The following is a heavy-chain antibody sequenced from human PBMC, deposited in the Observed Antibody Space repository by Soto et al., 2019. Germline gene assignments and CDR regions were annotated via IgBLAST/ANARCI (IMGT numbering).Heavy chain of an antibody. CDR1: GDSMATGGHY. CDR2: VYYSGAT. Sequence: SETLSLTCTVSGDSMATGGHYYNWIRQVPGKGLGWIGYVYYSGATHYTPSLRARATISRDTSKNQFSLRLISVTAADTALYYCARDKDLQPTVWGFWGQGIQVTVSS. CDR3: ARDKDLQPTVWGF. V-gene: IGHV4-31*03. J-gene: IGHJ4*02. D-gene: IGHD3-16*01.